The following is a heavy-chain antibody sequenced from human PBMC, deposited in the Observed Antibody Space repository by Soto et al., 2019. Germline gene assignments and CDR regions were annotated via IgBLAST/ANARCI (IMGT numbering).Heavy chain of an antibody. CDR2: ISYGGST. D-gene: IGHD6-13*01. J-gene: IGHJ4*02. CDR3: ASVFGSNNWYYFDY. CDR1: GVSISDYY. V-gene: IGHV4-59*01. Sequence: PSETLSLTCTVSGVSISDYYWTWIRQPPGKGLEWIGYISYGGSTNHNPSLKSRVTISVDTSKNELSLKVSSVTAADTAVYYCASVFGSNNWYYFDYWGQGTLVTVSS.